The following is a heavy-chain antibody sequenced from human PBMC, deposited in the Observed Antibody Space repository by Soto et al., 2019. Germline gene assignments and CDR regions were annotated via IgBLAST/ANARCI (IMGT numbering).Heavy chain of an antibody. D-gene: IGHD1-7*01. CDR1: GYTLTELS. CDR3: TTVRGTTHSYHYGMDV. CDR2: FDPEDGET. V-gene: IGHV1-24*01. Sequence: GASVKVSCKVSGYTLTELSMHWVRQAPGKGLEWMGGFDPEDGETIYAQKFQGRVTMTEATSTDTAYMELSSLRSEDTAANYCTTVRGTTHSYHYGMDVWGQGTTVTVSS. J-gene: IGHJ6*02.